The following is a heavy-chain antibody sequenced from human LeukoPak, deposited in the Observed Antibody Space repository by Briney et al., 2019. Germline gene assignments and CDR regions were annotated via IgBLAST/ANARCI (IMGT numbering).Heavy chain of an antibody. CDR3: AKLQLYYDILTGPLVDH. J-gene: IGHJ4*02. Sequence: PGGSLRLSCAASGFTFSSYGMHWVRQAPGKGLEWVAFIRYDGTDKYYAGSVKGRFTISRDNSKNTLYLQMNSLRAEDTAVYYCAKLQLYYDILTGPLVDHWGQGNLVTVSS. V-gene: IGHV3-30*02. CDR2: IRYDGTDK. CDR1: GFTFSSYG. D-gene: IGHD3-9*01.